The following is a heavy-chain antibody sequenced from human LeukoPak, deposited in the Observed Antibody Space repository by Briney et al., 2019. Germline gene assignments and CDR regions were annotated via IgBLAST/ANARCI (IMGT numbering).Heavy chain of an antibody. CDR3: ARDIVGTYGMDV. CDR2: IYYTGST. CDR1: GGSINSNY. D-gene: IGHD2-15*01. J-gene: IGHJ6*02. Sequence: SETLSLTRTVSGGSINSNYWNWIRQPPGKGLEWIGHIYYTGSTNYSPSLNSRVTISLDTSKNQFSLEMRSVTAADTAVYYCARDIVGTYGMDVWGQGTSVTVSS. V-gene: IGHV4-59*01.